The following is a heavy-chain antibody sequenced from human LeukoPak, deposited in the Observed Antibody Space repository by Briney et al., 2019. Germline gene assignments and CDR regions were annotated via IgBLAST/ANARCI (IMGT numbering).Heavy chain of an antibody. Sequence: SETLSLTCAVYGGSFSGYYWSWIRQPPGKGLEWIGEINHSGSTNYNPSLKSRVTISVDTSKNQFSLKLSSVTAADTAVYYCARGRSACHFDYWGQGTLVTVSS. J-gene: IGHJ4*02. CDR1: GGSFSGYY. CDR2: INHSGST. CDR3: ARGRSACHFDY. D-gene: IGHD3-10*01. V-gene: IGHV4-34*01.